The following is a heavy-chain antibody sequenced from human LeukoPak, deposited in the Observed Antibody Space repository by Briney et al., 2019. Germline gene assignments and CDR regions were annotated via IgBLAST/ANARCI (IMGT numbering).Heavy chain of an antibody. V-gene: IGHV3-74*01. CDR1: GFTFSNHW. Sequence: GGSLRLSCAASGFTFSNHWMHWVRQAPGKGLMWVSRISRGASRTDYADSVKGRFTISRDDAKNSLYLQMNSLRAEDTALYYCAKDLHYGDCVPPYYYGMDVWGQGTTVTVSS. D-gene: IGHD4-17*01. CDR2: ISRGASRT. J-gene: IGHJ6*02. CDR3: AKDLHYGDCVPPYYYGMDV.